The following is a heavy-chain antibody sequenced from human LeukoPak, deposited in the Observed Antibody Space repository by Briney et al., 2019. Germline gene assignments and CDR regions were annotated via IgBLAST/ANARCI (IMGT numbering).Heavy chain of an antibody. V-gene: IGHV3-23*01. Sequence: GGSLRLSCAASGFTFSNYAMSWVRQAPGKGLEWVSGICGCAGSTYYADSVKGRFSISRDNSKNTVYLQMNRLRAEDTAAYYCAKDLAYRSGWFLGAFDVWGQGTMVTVSS. CDR3: AKDLAYRSGWFLGAFDV. D-gene: IGHD6-19*01. J-gene: IGHJ3*01. CDR1: GFTFSNYA. CDR2: ICGCAGST.